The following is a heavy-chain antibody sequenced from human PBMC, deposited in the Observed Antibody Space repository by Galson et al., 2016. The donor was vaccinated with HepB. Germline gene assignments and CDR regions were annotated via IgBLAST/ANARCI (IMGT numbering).Heavy chain of an antibody. J-gene: IGHJ4*02. CDR2: IYHLGNT. Sequence: TLSLTCTVSGGPISSGGYYWSWIRQHPGKGLEWIGYIYHLGNTYFNPSLKSRVTMSIDASKNQFSLKLSSVTAADTAVYYCARGGRKGLWGYYFDYWGQGTLVPVSS. CDR3: ARGGRKGLWGYYFDY. CDR1: GGPISSGGYY. V-gene: IGHV4-31*03. D-gene: IGHD5-18*01.